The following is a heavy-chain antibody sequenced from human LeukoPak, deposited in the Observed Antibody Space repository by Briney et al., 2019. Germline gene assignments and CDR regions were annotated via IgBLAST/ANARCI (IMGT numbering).Heavy chain of an antibody. J-gene: IGHJ3*02. V-gene: IGHV4-59*01. CDR3: ARYGNPPRGFDT. Sequence: SETLSLTCTVSGGSISNYYWSWIRQPPGKGLEFLGHIDYSGNTKYNPSLRSRVTISVDTSRNQFSPNLYSVTAADTAVYFCARYGNPPRGFDTWGQGTMVTVSS. CDR1: GGSISNYY. CDR2: IDYSGNT. D-gene: IGHD1-26*01.